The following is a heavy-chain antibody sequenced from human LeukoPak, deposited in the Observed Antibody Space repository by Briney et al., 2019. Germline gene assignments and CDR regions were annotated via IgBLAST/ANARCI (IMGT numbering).Heavy chain of an antibody. V-gene: IGHV1-46*01. CDR1: GYTFTSYY. J-gene: IGHJ4*02. CDR3: ARISRLGSSHVPFDY. D-gene: IGHD6-19*01. CDR2: INPSGGST. Sequence: GASVKVSCKASGYTFTSYYMHWVRQAPGQGLEWMGIINPSGGSTSYAQKFQGRVTMTRDTSTSTVYMELSSLRSEDTAVYYCARISRLGSSHVPFDYWGQGTLVTVSS.